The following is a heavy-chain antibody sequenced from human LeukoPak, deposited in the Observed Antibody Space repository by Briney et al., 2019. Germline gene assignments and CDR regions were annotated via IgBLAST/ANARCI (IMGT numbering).Heavy chain of an antibody. V-gene: IGHV4-34*01. D-gene: IGHD2-2*01. CDR1: GGSFSGYY. J-gene: IGHJ4*02. Sequence: PSETLSFTCAVYGGSFSGYYWSWIRQPPGKGLEWIGEINRSGSTNYTPSLKSRVTISVDTSKNQFSLKLSSVTAADTAVYYCARRRRDCSSTSCYLQQWLVSYYFDYWGQGTLVTVSS. CDR3: ARRRRDCSSTSCYLQQWLVSYYFDY. CDR2: INRSGST.